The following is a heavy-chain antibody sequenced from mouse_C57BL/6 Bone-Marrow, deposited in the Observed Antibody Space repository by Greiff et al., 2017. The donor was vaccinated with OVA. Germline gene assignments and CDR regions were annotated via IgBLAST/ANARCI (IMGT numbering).Heavy chain of an antibody. J-gene: IGHJ1*03. Sequence: VQLQQPGAELVMPGASVKLSCKASGYPFTSYWMHWVKQRPGQGLEWIGEIDPSDSYTNYNQKFKGKSTLTVDKSSSTAYMQLSSLTSEDSAVYYCARSGNTGYFDVWGTGTTVTVSS. CDR3: ARSGNTGYFDV. D-gene: IGHD2-1*01. V-gene: IGHV1-69*01. CDR2: IDPSDSYT. CDR1: GYPFTSYW.